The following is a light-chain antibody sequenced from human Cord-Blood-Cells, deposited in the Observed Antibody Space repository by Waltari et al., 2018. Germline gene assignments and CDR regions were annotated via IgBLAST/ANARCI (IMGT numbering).Light chain of an antibody. V-gene: IGLV3-19*01. CDR2: GKN. CDR1: SLRSYY. CDR3: NSRHSSGNHLV. J-gene: IGLJ3*02. Sequence: SSELTQDPAVSVALGQTVRITCQGDSLRSYYASWYQQKPGQATVLVSYGKNNRPSGIADRFSGSSSRNTAALTITGAQAEDEADYYCNSRHSSGNHLVFGGGTKLTV.